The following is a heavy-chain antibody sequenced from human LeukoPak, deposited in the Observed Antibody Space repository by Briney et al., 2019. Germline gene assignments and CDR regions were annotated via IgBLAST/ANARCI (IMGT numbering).Heavy chain of an antibody. Sequence: PGGSLRLSCAASGFTFSSYAMHWVRQAPGKGLEWVAVISYDGSSKYYADSVKGRFTISRDNSKNTLYLQMNSLRAEDTAVYYCGRVGGRSKAAKGDAFDIWGQGTMVTVSS. CDR2: ISYDGSSK. CDR3: GRVGGRSKAAKGDAFDI. D-gene: IGHD6-6*01. V-gene: IGHV3-30*04. CDR1: GFTFSSYA. J-gene: IGHJ3*02.